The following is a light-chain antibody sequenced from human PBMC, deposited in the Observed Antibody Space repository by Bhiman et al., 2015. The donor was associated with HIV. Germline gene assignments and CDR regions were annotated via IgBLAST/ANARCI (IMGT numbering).Light chain of an antibody. CDR2: DVS. CDR1: TNDIGAYNY. J-gene: IGLJ1*01. V-gene: IGLV2-14*03. CDR3: AAWDDRLSGYV. Sequence: QSALPQPASVSGSPGQSITISCTGGTNDIGAYNYVSWYQQHPGKAPKLIIFDVSHRPSGVSDRFSGSKSGTSASLAISGLRSEDEGDYYCAAWDDRLSGYVFATGTKVTVL.